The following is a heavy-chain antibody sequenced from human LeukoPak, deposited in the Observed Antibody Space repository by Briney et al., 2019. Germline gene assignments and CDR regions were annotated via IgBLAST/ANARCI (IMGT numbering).Heavy chain of an antibody. Sequence: SETLSLTCTVSGGSISSGSYYWSWIRQPAGKGLEWIGRIYTSGSTNYNPSLKSRVTISVDTSKNQFSLNLSSVTAADTAVNYCASQQWLVEGIAFDIWGQGTMVTVSS. J-gene: IGHJ3*02. D-gene: IGHD6-19*01. CDR2: IYTSGST. CDR1: GGSISSGSYY. V-gene: IGHV4-61*02. CDR3: ASQQWLVEGIAFDI.